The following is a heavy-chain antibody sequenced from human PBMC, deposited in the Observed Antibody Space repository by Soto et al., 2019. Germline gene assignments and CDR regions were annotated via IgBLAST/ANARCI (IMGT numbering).Heavy chain of an antibody. J-gene: IGHJ4*02. CDR1: GFTFSSYA. CDR2: ISGSGGST. CDR3: AKVRPTKWLQLDPEGYFDY. D-gene: IGHD5-18*01. V-gene: IGHV3-23*01. Sequence: GGSLRLSCAASGFTFSSYAMSWVRQAPGKGLEWVSAISGSGGSTYYADSVKGRFTISRDNSKNTLYLQMNSLRAEDTAVYYCAKVRPTKWLQLDPEGYFDYWGQGTLVTVSS.